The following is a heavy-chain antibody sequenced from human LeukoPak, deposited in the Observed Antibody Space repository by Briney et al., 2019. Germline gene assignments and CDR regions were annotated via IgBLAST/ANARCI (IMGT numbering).Heavy chain of an antibody. Sequence: SETLSLTCTASDGSMRSRSSGYHWGWIRQPPGKGLEGIGTIDHSVNTYNNPSLKSRVTISVDTSKNQFSLKLRSVTAADTAVYYCAKTFYYGSGSPFDDWGQGTLVTVSS. CDR1: DGSMRSRSSGYH. CDR2: IDHSVNT. V-gene: IGHV4-39*01. J-gene: IGHJ4*02. D-gene: IGHD3-10*01. CDR3: AKTFYYGSGSPFDD.